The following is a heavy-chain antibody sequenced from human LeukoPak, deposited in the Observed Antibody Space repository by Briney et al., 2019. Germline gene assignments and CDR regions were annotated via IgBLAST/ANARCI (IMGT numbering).Heavy chain of an antibody. CDR1: SFTSYW. D-gene: IGHD6-19*01. CDR3: ARLAVAGTRVDY. V-gene: IGHV5-51*01. CDR2: IYPGDSDT. Sequence: KDGESLKISCKGYSFTSYWIGWVRQMPGKGLEWMGIIYPGDSDTRYSPSFQGQVTISADKSISTAYLQWSSLKASDTAMYYCARLAVAGTRVDYWGQGTLVTVSS. J-gene: IGHJ4*02.